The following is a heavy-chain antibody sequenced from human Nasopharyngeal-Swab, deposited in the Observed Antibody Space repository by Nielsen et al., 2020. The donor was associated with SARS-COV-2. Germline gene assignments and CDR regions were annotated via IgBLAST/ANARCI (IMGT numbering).Heavy chain of an antibody. CDR2: IKSKTDGGAT. Sequence: GGSLRLSCAASELTFRNAWMNWVRQVPGRGLEWVGRIKSKTDGGATDYAAPVKGRFSISRDDSKNTIYVQMNSLKTEDTAVYYCTTYYGDSHSYFYYHAMDVWGQGTTVTVSS. CDR1: ELTFRNAW. CDR3: TTYYGDSHSYFYYHAMDV. V-gene: IGHV3-15*01. J-gene: IGHJ6*02. D-gene: IGHD4-17*01.